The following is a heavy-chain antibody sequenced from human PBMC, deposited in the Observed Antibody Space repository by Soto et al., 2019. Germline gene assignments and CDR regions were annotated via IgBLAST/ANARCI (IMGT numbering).Heavy chain of an antibody. CDR2: IYPGGSDT. J-gene: IGHJ3*02. Sequence: GESLKISCKGSGYSFTSYWIGWVRQMPGKGLEWMGIIYPGGSDTRYSPSFQGQVTISADKSISTAYLQWSSLKASDTAMYYCARLGEYSSSWYGAFDIWGQGTMVTVSS. CDR3: ARLGEYSSSWYGAFDI. D-gene: IGHD6-13*01. V-gene: IGHV5-51*01. CDR1: GYSFTSYW.